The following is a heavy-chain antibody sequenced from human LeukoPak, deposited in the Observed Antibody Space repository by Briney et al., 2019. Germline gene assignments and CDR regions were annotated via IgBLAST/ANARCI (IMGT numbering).Heavy chain of an antibody. CDR1: GFTFSSFP. CDR3: ARASITSAYYHYYMDV. V-gene: IGHV3-30*01. CDR2: VSPDGSVE. J-gene: IGHJ6*03. Sequence: GRSLRLSCAASGFTFSSFPMHWVRQAPGKGLEWVVVVSPDGSVENYADSVKGRFTISRDNSKNTVYLQMNSLRTEDTAVYYCARASITSAYYHYYMDVWGKGTTVTVSS. D-gene: IGHD3-10*01.